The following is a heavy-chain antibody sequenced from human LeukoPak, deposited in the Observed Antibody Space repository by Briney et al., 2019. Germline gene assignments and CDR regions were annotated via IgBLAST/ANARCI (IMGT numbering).Heavy chain of an antibody. Sequence: SETLSLTCAVYGGSFSDYYWSWIRQPPGKGLEWIGEINHSGDTNYNPSLKSRVSISVDTSKNQFSLKVRSVTAADTAVYYCARRYCGCISCRIDSWGQGTLVTVSS. D-gene: IGHD2-15*01. CDR1: GGSFSDYY. V-gene: IGHV4-34*01. J-gene: IGHJ4*02. CDR2: INHSGDT. CDR3: ARRYCGCISCRIDS.